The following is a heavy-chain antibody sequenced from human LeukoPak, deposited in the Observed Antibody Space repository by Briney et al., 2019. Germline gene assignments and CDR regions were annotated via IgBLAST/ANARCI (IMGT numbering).Heavy chain of an antibody. J-gene: IGHJ5*02. CDR2: ISADNGDT. Sequence: ASVKVSCKASGYTFTSYGISWVRQAPGQGGEWMGWISADNGDTNYAQKLQGRVTMTTDTSTSTAYMELRSLRSDDTAVYYCARGIAAAGPNWFDRWGQGTLVTVSS. D-gene: IGHD6-13*01. V-gene: IGHV1-18*01. CDR3: ARGIAAAGPNWFDR. CDR1: GYTFTSYG.